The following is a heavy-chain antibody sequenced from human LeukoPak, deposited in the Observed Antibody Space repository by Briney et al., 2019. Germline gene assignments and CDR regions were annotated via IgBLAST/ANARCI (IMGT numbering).Heavy chain of an antibody. D-gene: IGHD6-19*01. V-gene: IGHV3-11*04. CDR2: ISSSGSTI. CDR1: GFTFSDYY. J-gene: IGHJ4*02. Sequence: GGSLRLSCAASGFTFSDYYMSWIRQAPGKGLEWVSYISSSGSTIYYADSVKGRFTISRDNAKNSLYLQMNSLRAEDTAVYYCARVPAPFYWYSSGWYEWGYFDYWGQGTLVTVSS. CDR3: ARVPAPFYWYSSGWYEWGYFDY.